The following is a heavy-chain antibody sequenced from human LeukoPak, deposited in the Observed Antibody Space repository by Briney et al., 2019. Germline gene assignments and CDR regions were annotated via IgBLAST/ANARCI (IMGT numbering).Heavy chain of an antibody. CDR3: AELGITMIGGV. D-gene: IGHD3-10*02. CDR1: GFAFNNYV. CDR2: ISSLSGST. J-gene: IGHJ6*04. Sequence: GGSLRLSCAASGFAFNNYVMTWVRQAPGKGLEWVSTISSLSGSTYYADSVKGRFTISRDNSKNTLYLQMNSLRAEDTAVYYCAELGITMIGGVWGKGTTVTISS. V-gene: IGHV3-23*01.